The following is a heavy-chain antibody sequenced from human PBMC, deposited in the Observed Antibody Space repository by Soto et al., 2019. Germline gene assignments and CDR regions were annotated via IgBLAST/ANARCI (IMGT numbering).Heavy chain of an antibody. V-gene: IGHV3-30*18. J-gene: IGHJ6*02. D-gene: IGHD2-15*01. CDR2: ISYDGNNK. CDR1: GFTFSSFG. CDR3: AKALGYCSGGSCYPPGYYYGMDV. Sequence: GGSLRLSCAASGFTFSSFGMHWVRQAPGKGLEWVAVISYDGNNKYYADSVKGRFTISRDNSKNTLYLHMNSLGAEDTAVYYCAKALGYCSGGSCYPPGYYYGMDVWGQGT.